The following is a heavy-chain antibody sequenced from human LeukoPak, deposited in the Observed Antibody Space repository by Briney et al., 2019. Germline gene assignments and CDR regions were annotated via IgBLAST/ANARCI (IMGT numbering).Heavy chain of an antibody. CDR3: AREEEGDYSDYFDY. CDR2: IQTSGST. CDR1: GVSIRSYS. Sequence: SETLSLTCSVSGVSIRSYSWSWIRQPSGKGLEWIGRIQTSGSTNYNPSLRRRVTMSVDTSKNQFSLKLSSVTAAGTAVYYCAREEEGDYSDYFDYWGQGTLVTVSS. J-gene: IGHJ4*02. V-gene: IGHV4-4*07. D-gene: IGHD2-15*01.